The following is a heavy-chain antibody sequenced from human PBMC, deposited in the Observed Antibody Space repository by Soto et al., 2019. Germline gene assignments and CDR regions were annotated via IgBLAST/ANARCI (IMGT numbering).Heavy chain of an antibody. CDR2: IIPILGIA. V-gene: IGHV1-69*04. CDR3: ARDRQD. Sequence: SVNLSCKAAGGGFSIYTISWVRQAPGQGLEWMGRIIPILGIANYAQKFQGRVTITADKSTSTAYMELSSLRSEDTAVYYCARDRQDWGQGTLVTVSS. J-gene: IGHJ4*02. CDR1: GGGFSIYT.